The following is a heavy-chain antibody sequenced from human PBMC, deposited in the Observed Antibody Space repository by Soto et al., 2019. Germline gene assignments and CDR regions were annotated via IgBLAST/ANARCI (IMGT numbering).Heavy chain of an antibody. V-gene: IGHV4-31*03. CDR2: IYYSGST. CDR3: ARIIKYYYDSSASGMDV. CDR1: GGSISSGGYY. J-gene: IGHJ6*02. Sequence: SETLSLTCTVSGGSISSGGYYWSWIRQHPGKGLEWIGYIYYSGSTYYNPSLKSRVTISVDTSKNQFSLKLSSVTAADTAVYYCARIIKYYYDSSASGMDVWGQGTTVTVSS. D-gene: IGHD3-22*01.